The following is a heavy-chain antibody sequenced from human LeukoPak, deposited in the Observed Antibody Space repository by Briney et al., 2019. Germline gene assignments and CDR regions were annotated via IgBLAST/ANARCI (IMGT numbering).Heavy chain of an antibody. CDR2: IYTGGST. V-gene: IGHV4-4*07. D-gene: IGHD2-15*01. Sequence: SETLSLTYTVSGGSISSYYWSWIRQPAGKGLEWIGRIYTGGSTNYNPSLKSRVTLSVDTSKNQFSLKLTSVTAADTAVYYCARAMGYSLAFDIWGQGTMVTVSS. J-gene: IGHJ3*02. CDR1: GGSISSYY. CDR3: ARAMGYSLAFDI.